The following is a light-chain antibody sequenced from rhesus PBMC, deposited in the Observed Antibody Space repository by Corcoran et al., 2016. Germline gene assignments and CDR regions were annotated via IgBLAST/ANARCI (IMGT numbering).Light chain of an antibody. CDR3: QQYNDWPLT. CDR1: QSVSSS. J-gene: IGKJ4*01. Sequence: EIVLTQSPATLSLSPGERVTLSCRASQSVSSSLAWYQQKPGQVPRLLLYDASRRAPGIPERFSGSGSGTDFTLTISSLEPEDFTAYYCQQYNDWPLTCGGGTKVEIK. CDR2: DAS. V-gene: IGKV3-42*03.